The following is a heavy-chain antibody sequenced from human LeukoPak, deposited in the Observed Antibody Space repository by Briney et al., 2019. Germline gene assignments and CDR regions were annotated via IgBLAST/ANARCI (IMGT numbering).Heavy chain of an antibody. J-gene: IGHJ4*02. CDR1: GFTFSSYG. CDR2: IWYDGSNE. D-gene: IGHD4-17*01. CDR3: AAGDPVSY. V-gene: IGHV3-33*01. Sequence: GGSLRLSCAASGFTFSSYGMHWVRQAPGKGLEWVAVIWYDGSNEYYVDSVKGRFTISRDNSKNTLYLQMNSLRVEDTAVYYCAAGDPVSYWGQGTLVSVSS.